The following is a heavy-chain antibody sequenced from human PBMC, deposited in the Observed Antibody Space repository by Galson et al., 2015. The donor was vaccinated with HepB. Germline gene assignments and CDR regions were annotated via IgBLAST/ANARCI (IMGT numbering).Heavy chain of an antibody. CDR1: GFTFSSYG. CDR3: ARDSRGKRLFQRVVVVTAWFPD. V-gene: IGHV3-30*03. CDR2: ISKDESWQ. D-gene: IGHD2-21*02. Sequence: SLRLSCAASGFTFSSYGMHRVRQAPGKGLEWVAVISKDESWQHYADSVKGRFIISKDSSTNTVYLQMNSLRSEDTAVYYCARDSRGKRLFQRVVVVTAWFPDWGQGTLVTVSS. J-gene: IGHJ4*02.